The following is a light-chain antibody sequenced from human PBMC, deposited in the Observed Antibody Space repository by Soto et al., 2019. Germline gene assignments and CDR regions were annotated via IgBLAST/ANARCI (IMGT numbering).Light chain of an antibody. CDR3: SAYAGSTFV. Sequence: VLTQPPSASGSPGQSVTISCTGTSSDVGGYNYVSWYQQHPGKAPKVMIYEVTKRPSGVPDRFSGSKSGNTASLTVSGLQAEDESDYYCSAYAGSTFVFGTGTKVTVL. J-gene: IGLJ1*01. V-gene: IGLV2-8*01. CDR2: EVT. CDR1: SSDVGGYNY.